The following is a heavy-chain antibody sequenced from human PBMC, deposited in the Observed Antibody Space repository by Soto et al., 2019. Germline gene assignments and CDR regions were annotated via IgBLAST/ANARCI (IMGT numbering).Heavy chain of an antibody. CDR3: AKQNIKIVAPALVDVFDI. J-gene: IGHJ3*02. D-gene: IGHD5-12*01. CDR1: GYRFTNYW. V-gene: IGHV5-51*01. CDR2: IFPGDSDT. Sequence: GESLKISCKGSGYRFTNYWIGWVRQMPWKGLEWMGIIFPGDSDTRYSPSFQGQVTISADKSISTAYLQWSSLKASDTAMYYCAKQNIKIVAPALVDVFDIGGQGKMVTVSS.